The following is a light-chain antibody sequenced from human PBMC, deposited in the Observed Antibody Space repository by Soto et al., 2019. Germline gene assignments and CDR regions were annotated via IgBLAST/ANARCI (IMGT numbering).Light chain of an antibody. Sequence: DIQMTQSPSTLSGSVGDRVTITCRASQTISSWLAWYQQKPGKAPKLLIYKASTLKSGVPSRFSGSGSGTEFNLNISSLQPDDFATYCCQHYNSYSEAFGQGTKVELK. V-gene: IGKV1-5*03. CDR2: KAS. J-gene: IGKJ1*01. CDR3: QHYNSYSEA. CDR1: QTISSW.